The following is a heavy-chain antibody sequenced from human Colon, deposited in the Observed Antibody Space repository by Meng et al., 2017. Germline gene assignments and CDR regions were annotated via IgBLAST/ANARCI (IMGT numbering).Heavy chain of an antibody. CDR3: VRREGGDIFEY. V-gene: IGHV2-5*02. CDR2: IYWDDNR. CDR1: GFSLRTNGCG. J-gene: IGHJ4*02. D-gene: IGHD3-10*01. Sequence: QRTLNDSCPQLVKPTPPLTPPCTFSGFSLRTNGCGVGWLPPPPGKAPECLALIYWDDNRRSNPSLKSRLTINRDTSTNQVVLTMANMGPVDTATYYCVRREGGDIFEYWGQGALVTVSS.